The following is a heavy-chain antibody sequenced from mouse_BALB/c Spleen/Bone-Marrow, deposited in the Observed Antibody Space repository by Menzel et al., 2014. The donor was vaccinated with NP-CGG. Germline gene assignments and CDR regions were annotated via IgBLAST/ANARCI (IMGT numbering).Heavy chain of an antibody. J-gene: IGHJ2*01. CDR3: ARGLGFFDY. Sequence: EVHLVESGGGLVQPGGSLKLSCAASGFTFXSYGMSWVRQTPDKRLELVATINSNGDSTYYPDSVKGRFTISRDNAKNTLYLQMSSLKSEDTAMYYCARGLGFFDYWGQGTTLTVSS. D-gene: IGHD4-1*01. CDR1: GFTFXSYG. CDR2: INSNGDST. V-gene: IGHV5-6-3*01.